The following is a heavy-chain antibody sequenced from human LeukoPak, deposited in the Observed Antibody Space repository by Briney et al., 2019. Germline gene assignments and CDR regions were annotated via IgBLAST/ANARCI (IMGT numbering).Heavy chain of an antibody. Sequence: GGSLRLSCAASEFSISNSAMSWVRQAPGKGLEWVSLIIGSSGSTFYADAVKGRFTISRDIARNRLYLQMNSMRAEDTAVYYCAKGAYDYIEMGYFDYWGQGTLVTVSS. CDR3: AKGAYDYIEMGYFDY. CDR2: IIGSSGST. D-gene: IGHD5-12*01. V-gene: IGHV3-23*01. J-gene: IGHJ4*02. CDR1: EFSISNSA.